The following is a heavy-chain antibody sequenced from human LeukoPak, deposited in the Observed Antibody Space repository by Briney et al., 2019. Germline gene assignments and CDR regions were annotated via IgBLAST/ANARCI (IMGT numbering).Heavy chain of an antibody. V-gene: IGHV4-59*01. CDR1: GGSFSGYY. CDR3: ARETSQKGAHYMDV. Sequence: SETLSLTCAVYGGSFSGYYWSWIRQPPGKGLEWIGYIFYNGSTNYNPSLKSRVTISVDTSKNQFSLKLSSVTAADTAVYYCARETSQKGAHYMDVWGKGTTVTISS. J-gene: IGHJ6*03. CDR2: IFYNGST. D-gene: IGHD3-16*01.